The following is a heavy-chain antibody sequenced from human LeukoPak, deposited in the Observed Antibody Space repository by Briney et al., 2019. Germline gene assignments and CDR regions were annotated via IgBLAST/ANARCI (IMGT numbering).Heavy chain of an antibody. CDR1: GFTVSSNY. CDR2: IYSGGST. V-gene: IGHV3-66*01. D-gene: IGHD3-10*01. J-gene: IGHJ4*02. CDR3: ARGYAYGSGSYDY. Sequence: GGSLRLSCAASGFTVSSNYMSWVRQAPGKGLEWVSVIYSGGSTYYADSVKGRFTISRDNSKNTLYLQMNSLRAEDTAVYYCARGYAYGSGSYDYWGQGTLVTVSS.